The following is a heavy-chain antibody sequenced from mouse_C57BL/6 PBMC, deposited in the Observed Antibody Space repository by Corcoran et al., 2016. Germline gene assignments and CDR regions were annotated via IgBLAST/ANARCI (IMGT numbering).Heavy chain of an antibody. Sequence: QIQLVQSGPELKKPGETVKISCKASGYTFTTYGMSWVKQAPGKGLKWMGWINTYSGVPTYADDFKGRFAFSLETSASTAYLQINNLKNEDTATYFCARFLYDYPFAYWGQGTLVTVSA. CDR1: GYTFTTYG. D-gene: IGHD2-4*01. V-gene: IGHV9-3*01. J-gene: IGHJ3*01. CDR3: ARFLYDYPFAY. CDR2: INTYSGVP.